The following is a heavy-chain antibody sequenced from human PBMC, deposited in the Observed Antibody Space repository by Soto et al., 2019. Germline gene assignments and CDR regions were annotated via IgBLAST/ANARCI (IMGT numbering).Heavy chain of an antibody. V-gene: IGHV3-7*03. D-gene: IGHD2-21*02. CDR1: GFTFSSYW. CDR2: IKQDGSEK. J-gene: IGHJ6*02. Sequence: PGGSLRLSCAASGFTFSSYWMSWVRQAPGKGLEWVANIKQDGSEKYYVDSVKGRFTISRDNAKNSLYLQMNSLRAEGTAVYYCARDCGGDCYLYYYYYGMDVWGQGTTVTVS. CDR3: ARDCGGDCYLYYYYYGMDV.